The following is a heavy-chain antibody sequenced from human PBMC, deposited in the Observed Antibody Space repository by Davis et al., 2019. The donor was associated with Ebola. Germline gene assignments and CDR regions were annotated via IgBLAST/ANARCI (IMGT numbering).Heavy chain of an antibody. D-gene: IGHD4-11*01. CDR1: GYSISSGYY. Sequence: SETLSLTCAVSGYSISSGYYWGWIRQPGGKGLEWLGHIYTSGSTTYNSSLKSRVTISVDTSKNQFSLKLRSVTAADTAVYYCARGSEYSNYVDYWGQGTLVTVSS. V-gene: IGHV4-61*09. CDR3: ARGSEYSNYVDY. CDR2: IYTSGST. J-gene: IGHJ4*02.